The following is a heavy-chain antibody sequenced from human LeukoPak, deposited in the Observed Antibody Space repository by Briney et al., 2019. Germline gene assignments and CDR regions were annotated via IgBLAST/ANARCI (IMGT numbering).Heavy chain of an antibody. D-gene: IGHD3-10*01. CDR3: ARGRGPRITMVRGVPNYFDY. CDR1: GGSFSGYY. J-gene: IGHJ4*02. V-gene: IGHV4-34*01. Sequence: SETLSLTCAVYGGSFSGYYWSWIRQPPGKGLEWIGEINHSGSTNYNPSLKSRVTISVDTSKNQFSLKLSSVTAADTAVYYCARGRGPRITMVRGVPNYFDYWGQETLVTVSS. CDR2: INHSGST.